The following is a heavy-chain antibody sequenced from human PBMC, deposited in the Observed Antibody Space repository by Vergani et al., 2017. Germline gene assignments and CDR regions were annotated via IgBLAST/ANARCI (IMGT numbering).Heavy chain of an antibody. CDR1: GGSFSTGGQS. D-gene: IGHD2-21*01. CDR3: ARDGGEYDKDALDV. V-gene: IGHV4-61*02. J-gene: IGHJ3*01. Sequence: QVQLQESGPGLVKPSQTLSLTCTVSGGSFSTGGQSWTWLRQSAGKGLEWIGRIYTSGAPNYNPSLRSRAIMSVAASKKRFSLKLTSVTAADTAVYYCARDGGEYDKDALDVWGQGTKVTVTS. CDR2: IYTSGAP.